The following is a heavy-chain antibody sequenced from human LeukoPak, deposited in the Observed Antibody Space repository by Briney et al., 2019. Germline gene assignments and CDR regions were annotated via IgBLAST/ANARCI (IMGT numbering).Heavy chain of an antibody. V-gene: IGHV3-33*01. CDR2: IWYDGSNK. D-gene: IGHD2-2*01. CDR1: GFTFSSYG. Sequence: GRSLRLSCAASGFTFSSYGMHWVRQAPGKGLEWVAVIWYDGSNKYYADSVKGRFTISRDNAKNTLYLQMNSLRAEDTAVYYCARDYCSSTSCFPDYWGQGTLVTVSS. J-gene: IGHJ4*02. CDR3: ARDYCSSTSCFPDY.